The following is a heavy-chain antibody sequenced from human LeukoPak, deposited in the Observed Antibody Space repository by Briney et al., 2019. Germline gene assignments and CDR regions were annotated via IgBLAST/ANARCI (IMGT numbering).Heavy chain of an antibody. Sequence: SETLSLTCTVSGGSISSYYWSWIRQPPGKGLEWIGYIYYSGSTNYNPSLKSRVTISVDTSKNQFSLKLSSVTAADTAVYYCARNTSYYGSGAMTDYWGQGTLVSVSS. CDR2: IYYSGST. CDR3: ARNTSYYGSGAMTDY. D-gene: IGHD3-10*01. V-gene: IGHV4-59*01. CDR1: GGSISSYY. J-gene: IGHJ4*02.